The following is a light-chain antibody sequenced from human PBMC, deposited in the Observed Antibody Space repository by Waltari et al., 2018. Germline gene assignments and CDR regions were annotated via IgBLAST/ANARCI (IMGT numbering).Light chain of an antibody. CDR1: QSISKW. V-gene: IGKV1-5*03. J-gene: IGKJ4*01. Sequence: DIQMTQSPSTLSASVGDRVSRASQSISKWLAWYQQKPGKAPKLLIYKASTLESGVPSRFSGSGSGTEFTLTISSLQHEDFATYYCQQYNSYSLLSFGGGTKVEIK. CDR3: QQYNSYSLLS. CDR2: KAS.